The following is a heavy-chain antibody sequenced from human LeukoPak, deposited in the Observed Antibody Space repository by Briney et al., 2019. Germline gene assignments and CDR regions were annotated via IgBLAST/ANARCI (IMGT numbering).Heavy chain of an antibody. CDR2: IYYSGST. V-gene: IGHV4-59*08. CDR3: ARHPENRPPDY. Sequence: PSETLSLTCTVSGGSISGYYWSWIRQPPGKGLEWIGYIYYSGSTNYNPSLKSRVTISVDTSKNQFSLKLSSVTAADTAVYYCARHPENRPPDYWGQGTLVTVSS. J-gene: IGHJ4*02. CDR1: GGSISGYY. D-gene: IGHD1-14*01.